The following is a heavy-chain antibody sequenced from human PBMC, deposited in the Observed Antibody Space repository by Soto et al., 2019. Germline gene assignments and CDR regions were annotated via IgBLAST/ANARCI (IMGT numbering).Heavy chain of an antibody. CDR1: GVSISSHY. J-gene: IGHJ2*01. Sequence: QVQLQESGPGLVKPSETLSLTCAVSGVSISSHYWSWIRQSPGKGLEWIVYISYSGNTKYNPSLRRRVSMALDTSKNQLSLKLSAVTAADTAVYYCARDGAPVVITGDWYFDLWGRGTRVTVSS. D-gene: IGHD3-22*01. CDR2: ISYSGNT. CDR3: ARDGAPVVITGDWYFDL. V-gene: IGHV4-59*11.